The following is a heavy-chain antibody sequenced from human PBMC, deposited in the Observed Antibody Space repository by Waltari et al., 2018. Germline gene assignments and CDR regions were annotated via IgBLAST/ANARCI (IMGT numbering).Heavy chain of an antibody. CDR3: ARAPGSMVREVITSYTNWFDP. D-gene: IGHD3-10*01. V-gene: IGHV1-18*01. Sequence: VELVQSGAEVKKPGASVKDSCKASGYTFASYGVSWVRQAPGQGLEWMGWISDYNGNINYAQKFQGRVTMTTDTSTSTAYMELRSLRSDDTAIYYCARAPGSMVREVITSYTNWFDPWGQGTLVTVSS. J-gene: IGHJ5*02. CDR2: ISDYNGNI. CDR1: GYTFASYG.